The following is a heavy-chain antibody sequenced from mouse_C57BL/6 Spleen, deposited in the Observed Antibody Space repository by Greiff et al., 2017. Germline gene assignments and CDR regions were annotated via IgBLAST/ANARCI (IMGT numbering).Heavy chain of an antibody. CDR1: GFTFSDYG. CDR3: ARDSNSWFAY. D-gene: IGHD2-5*01. V-gene: IGHV5-17*01. J-gene: IGHJ3*01. CDR2: ISSGSSTI. Sequence: EVKLVESGGGLVKPGGSLKLSCAASGFTFSDYGMHWVRQAPEKGLEWVAYISSGSSTIYYAATVKGRFTISRDNAKNTLFLQMTSLRSEDTAMYYCARDSNSWFAYWGQGTLVTVSA.